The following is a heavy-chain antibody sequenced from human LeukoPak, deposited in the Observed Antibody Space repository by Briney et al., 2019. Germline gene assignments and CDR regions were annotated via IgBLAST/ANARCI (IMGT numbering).Heavy chain of an antibody. CDR2: IDQDERTI. J-gene: IGHJ4*01. D-gene: IGHD5-24*01. V-gene: IGHV3-7*01. CDR3: AKLLRDATIYDF. CDR1: SYSISRGYY. Sequence: ETLSLTCTVSSYSISRGYYWGWIRQSPGKGREWVASIDQDERTIRYVDSVRGRFTISRDNVKNSLFLQMNSLRVEDTAFYYCAKLLRDATIYDFWGHGVLVTVSS.